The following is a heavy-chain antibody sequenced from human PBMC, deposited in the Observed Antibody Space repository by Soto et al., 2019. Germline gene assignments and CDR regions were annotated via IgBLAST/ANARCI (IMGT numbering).Heavy chain of an antibody. D-gene: IGHD3-10*01. CDR3: ARYGSVSYYNSLFYP. CDR2: IYYSGST. J-gene: IGHJ5*02. V-gene: IGHV4-31*03. Sequence: QVQLQESGPGLVKPSQTLSLTCTVSGGSISSGGYYWSWIRQHPGKGLEWIGYIYYSGSTYYNPSLSSRVTIPVDTSKNHFSLKLSSVTAADTAVYYCARYGSVSYYNSLFYPWGQGTLVTVSS. CDR1: GGSISSGGYY.